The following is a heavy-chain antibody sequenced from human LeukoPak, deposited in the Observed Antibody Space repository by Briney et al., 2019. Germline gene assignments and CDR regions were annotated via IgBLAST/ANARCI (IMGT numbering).Heavy chain of an antibody. D-gene: IGHD6-6*01. J-gene: IGHJ4*02. Sequence: SETLSLTCAVYGGSFSGYYWSWIRQPPGKGLEWIGEINHSGSTNYNPSLKSRVTISVDTSKNQFSLKLSPVTAADTAVYYCARGTLRGSSGLGYWGQGTLVTVSS. CDR3: ARGTLRGSSGLGY. CDR2: INHSGST. V-gene: IGHV4-34*01. CDR1: GGSFSGYY.